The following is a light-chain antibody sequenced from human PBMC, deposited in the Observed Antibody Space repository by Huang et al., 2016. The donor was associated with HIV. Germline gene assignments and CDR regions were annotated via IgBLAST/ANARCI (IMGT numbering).Light chain of an antibody. CDR1: HNIDTY. Sequence: DIQMTQSPSSLSASVGDRVTITCRASHNIDTYLNWYQHKPGKAPNLLIFGASNLHSGVPSRFSGSGIGTDFTLSINSLQPEDSALYYCQQSHSSPWTFGQGTKVEIK. CDR3: QQSHSSPWT. CDR2: GAS. J-gene: IGKJ1*01. V-gene: IGKV1-39*01.